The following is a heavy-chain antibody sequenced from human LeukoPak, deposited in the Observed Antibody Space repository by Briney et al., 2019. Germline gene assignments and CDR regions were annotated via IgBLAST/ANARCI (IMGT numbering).Heavy chain of an antibody. CDR3: AKDLRPDGVDNFDH. CDR1: GFNFNSYT. J-gene: IGHJ4*02. V-gene: IGHV3-23*01. CDR2: ILASGSPT. Sequence: GGSLRLSCAASGFNFNSYTMNWVRQAPGEGLQWVANILASGSPTYYADSVKGRFIISRDNSKNTVYLQMNSLRVEDTAIYYCAKDLRPDGVDNFDHWGQGILVTVSS. D-gene: IGHD2-8*01.